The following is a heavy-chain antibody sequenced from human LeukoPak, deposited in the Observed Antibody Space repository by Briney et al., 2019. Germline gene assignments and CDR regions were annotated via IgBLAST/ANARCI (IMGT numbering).Heavy chain of an antibody. J-gene: IGHJ5*02. CDR3: ASESVFGVVIIRSDP. CDR1: GGSISSSSYY. Sequence: SSETLPLTCTVSGGSISSSSYYWGWIRQPPGKGLEWIGSIYHSGSTYYNPSLKSRVTISVDTSKNQFSLKLSSVTAADTAVYYCASESVFGVVIIRSDPWGQGTLVTVSS. D-gene: IGHD3-3*01. CDR2: IYHSGST. V-gene: IGHV4-39*07.